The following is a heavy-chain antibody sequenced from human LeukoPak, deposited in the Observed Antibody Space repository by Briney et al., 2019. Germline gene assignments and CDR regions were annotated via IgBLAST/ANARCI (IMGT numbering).Heavy chain of an antibody. Sequence: GGSLKLSCAASGFTFSGSAMHWVRQASGKGLEWDGRIRSKANSYATAYAASVKGRFTISRDDSKNTAYLQMNSLKTEDTAVYYCTRHVDSSFNYMDVWGKGTTVTVSS. CDR2: IRSKANSYAT. V-gene: IGHV3-73*01. D-gene: IGHD2-21*01. J-gene: IGHJ6*03. CDR3: TRHVDSSFNYMDV. CDR1: GFTFSGSA.